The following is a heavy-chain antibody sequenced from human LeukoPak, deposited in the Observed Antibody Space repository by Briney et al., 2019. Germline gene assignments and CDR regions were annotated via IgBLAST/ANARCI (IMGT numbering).Heavy chain of an antibody. J-gene: IGHJ4*02. CDR1: GVSISSGSYY. Sequence: SETLSLTCTVSGVSISSGSYYWSWIRQPAGKGLEWIGRFYTSGSTNYNPSLKSRVTISVDTSKNQFSLKLSSVTAADTAVYYCARVGIAGADYWGQETLVTVSS. CDR3: ARVGIAGADY. CDR2: FYTSGST. D-gene: IGHD1-14*01. V-gene: IGHV4-61*02.